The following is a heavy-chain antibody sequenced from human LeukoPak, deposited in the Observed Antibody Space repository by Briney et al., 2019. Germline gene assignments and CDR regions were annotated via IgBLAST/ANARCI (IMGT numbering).Heavy chain of an antibody. J-gene: IGHJ4*02. D-gene: IGHD3-22*01. CDR3: ARARRVITYYDDSSGYYYANYFDY. V-gene: IGHV4-34*01. CDR1: GGSFSGYY. CDR2: INHSGST. Sequence: PSETLSLTCAVYGGSFSGYYWSWIRQPPGKGLEWIGEINHSGSTNYNPSLKSRVTISVDTSKNQFSLKLSSVTAADTAVYYCARARRVITYYDDSSGYYYANYFDYWGQGTLVTFSS.